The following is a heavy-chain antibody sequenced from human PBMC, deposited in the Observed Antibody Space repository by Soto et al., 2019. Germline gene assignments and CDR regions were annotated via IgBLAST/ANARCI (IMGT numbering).Heavy chain of an antibody. CDR2: ISTYNGDR. D-gene: IGHD1-26*01. V-gene: IGHV1-18*01. Sequence: QVLLVQSGAEVKKPGASVKVACKASGYTFTNYGISWVRQAPGQGLEWLGWISTYNGDRDFAQKVQGRVTMTTDTSTTPGYRELRSLRSNDSAVYYCARSRAGGTWEQYTSSYFDYWGQGALVTVSS. J-gene: IGHJ4*02. CDR3: ARSRAGGTWEQYTSSYFDY. CDR1: GYTFTNYG.